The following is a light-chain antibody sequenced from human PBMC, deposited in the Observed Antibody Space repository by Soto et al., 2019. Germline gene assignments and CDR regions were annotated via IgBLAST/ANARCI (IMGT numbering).Light chain of an antibody. Sequence: SYELTQPPSVSVAPGEPASISCRGDNIGGKSVHWYQHKPGQAPVLVIYFDRDRPSGIPERLSGSNSGNTATLTISRVEAGDEADYYCHVCDSLTDDWVFGGGTKLTVL. CDR1: NIGGKS. J-gene: IGLJ3*02. CDR3: HVCDSLTDDWV. CDR2: FDR. V-gene: IGLV3-21*04.